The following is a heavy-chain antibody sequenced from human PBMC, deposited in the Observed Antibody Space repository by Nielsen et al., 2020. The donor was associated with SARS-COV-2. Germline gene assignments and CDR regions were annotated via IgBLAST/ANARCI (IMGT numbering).Heavy chain of an antibody. V-gene: IGHV1-69*06. CDR1: GGTFSSYA. CDR2: IIPIFGTA. Sequence: SVKVSCKASGGTFSSYAISWVRQAPGQGLEWMGGIIPIFGTANYAQKFQGRVTITADKSTSTAYMELSSLRSEDTAVYYCARATDYYCGMDVWGQGTTVTVSS. CDR3: ARATDYYCGMDV. J-gene: IGHJ6*02.